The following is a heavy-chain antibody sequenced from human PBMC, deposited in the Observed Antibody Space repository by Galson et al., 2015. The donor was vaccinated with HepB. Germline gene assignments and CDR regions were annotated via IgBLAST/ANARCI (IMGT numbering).Heavy chain of an antibody. CDR2: IYYSGST. V-gene: IGHV4-31*03. CDR1: GGSISSGSYY. D-gene: IGHD2-2*01. Sequence: TLSLTCTVSGGSISSGSYYWSWIRQHPGKGLEWIGYIYYSGSTSYNPSLKSRVTISVDTSKNQFSLKLSSVTAADTAVYYCARGNCISTTCPNDAFDIWGQGTMVTVSS. J-gene: IGHJ3*02. CDR3: ARGNCISTTCPNDAFDI.